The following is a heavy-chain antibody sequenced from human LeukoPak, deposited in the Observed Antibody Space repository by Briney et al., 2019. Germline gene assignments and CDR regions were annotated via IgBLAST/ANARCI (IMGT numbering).Heavy chain of an antibody. CDR3: ATYVDTVRYDAFDV. CDR1: GFTFSNYW. V-gene: IGHV3-74*01. D-gene: IGHD5-18*01. Sequence: GGSLRLSCAASGFTFSNYWMDWVRQAPGKGMVWVSRIHPDGKNTAYADSVKGRFTISRDNARNTLFLQMNSLRTEDAAVYYCATYVDTVRYDAFDVWGQGTMVTVSS. CDR2: IHPDGKNT. J-gene: IGHJ3*01.